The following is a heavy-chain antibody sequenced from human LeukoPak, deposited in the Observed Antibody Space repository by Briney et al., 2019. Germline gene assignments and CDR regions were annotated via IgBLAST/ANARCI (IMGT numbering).Heavy chain of an antibody. D-gene: IGHD3-22*01. CDR1: GASLGSYY. CDR2: ILYSTTT. Sequence: SETLSLTCAVSGASLGSYYWSWLRQTPGKGLEWVGYILYSTTTNYNPSLNSRVTISADTSKNQFSLKLKSVTAADTAVYYCARDEYYYDSSGYYHGFDYWGQGTLVTVSS. CDR3: ARDEYYYDSSGYYHGFDY. J-gene: IGHJ4*02. V-gene: IGHV4-59*12.